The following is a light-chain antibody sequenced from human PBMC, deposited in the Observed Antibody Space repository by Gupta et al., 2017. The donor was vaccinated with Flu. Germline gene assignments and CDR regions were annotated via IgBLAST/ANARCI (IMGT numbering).Light chain of an antibody. J-gene: IGKJ5*01. V-gene: IGKV1-5*03. Sequence: GDCVTITCRASTSISSWLAWYQQKPGKGPQLLIYFASTLADGVPSRFSGSGSGREFTLTITNLQSDDAAAYFCNQYISYPNTFGQGTRL. CDR1: TSISSW. CDR3: NQYISYPNT. CDR2: FAS.